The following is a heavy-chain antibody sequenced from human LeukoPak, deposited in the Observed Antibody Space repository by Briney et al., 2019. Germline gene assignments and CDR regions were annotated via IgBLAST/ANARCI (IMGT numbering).Heavy chain of an antibody. D-gene: IGHD6-19*01. Sequence: SETLSLTCAVYGGSFSGYYWSWIRQPPGQGLEWIGEINHSGSTNYNPSLKSRLTISVDTSKNRFSLKLSSVTAADTAVYYCARGGRSSGWYYFDYWGQGTLVTVSS. V-gene: IGHV4-34*01. CDR2: INHSGST. CDR1: GGSFSGYY. J-gene: IGHJ4*02. CDR3: ARGGRSSGWYYFDY.